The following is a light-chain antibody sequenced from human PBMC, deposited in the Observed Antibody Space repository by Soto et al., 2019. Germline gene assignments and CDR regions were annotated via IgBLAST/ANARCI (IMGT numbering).Light chain of an antibody. Sequence: EIVLTQSPGTLSLFAGERATVSCGTTQSISSNYLAWYQQKPGQAPRLLICFASRRATGIPDRFSGSGSGTDFTLTISRLEPEDSALYYCQQYGTSPWTFGQGTKVEIK. CDR2: FAS. CDR3: QQYGTSPWT. CDR1: QSISSNY. V-gene: IGKV3-20*01. J-gene: IGKJ1*01.